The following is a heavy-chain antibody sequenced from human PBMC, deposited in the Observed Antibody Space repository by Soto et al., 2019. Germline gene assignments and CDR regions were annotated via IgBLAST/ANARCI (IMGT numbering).Heavy chain of an antibody. CDR1: GGSISSSSYY. CDR3: ARDFWSGYYYYGMDV. CDR2: IYYSGST. J-gene: IGHJ6*02. Sequence: PSETLSLTCTVSGGSISSSSYYWGWIRQPPGKGLEWIGSIYYSGSTYYNPSLKSRVTISVDTSKNQFSLKLSSVTAADTAVYYCARDFWSGYYYYGMDVWGQGTTVT. V-gene: IGHV4-39*02. D-gene: IGHD3-3*01.